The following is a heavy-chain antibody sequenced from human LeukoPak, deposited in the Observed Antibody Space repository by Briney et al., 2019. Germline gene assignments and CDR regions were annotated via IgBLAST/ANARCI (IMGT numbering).Heavy chain of an antibody. D-gene: IGHD4-17*01. J-gene: IGHJ4*02. V-gene: IGHV3-23*01. Sequence: GGSLRLSCAASGFTFSSYAMSWVRQAPGKGLEWVSAISGSGGSTYYADSVKGRFTISRDNSKNTLYLQMNSLRAEDTAVYYCAKDERTVTRVESRSFDYWGQGTLVTVSS. CDR2: ISGSGGST. CDR1: GFTFSSYA. CDR3: AKDERTVTRVESRSFDY.